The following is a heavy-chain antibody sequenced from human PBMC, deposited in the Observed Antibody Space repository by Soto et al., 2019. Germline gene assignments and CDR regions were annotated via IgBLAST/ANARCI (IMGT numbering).Heavy chain of an antibody. CDR3: VRKESNGYYNWFDP. V-gene: IGHV5-51*01. CDR1: GYTFSRYW. J-gene: IGHJ5*02. D-gene: IGHD3-22*01. CDR2: IYPGDFDT. Sequence: PGESLKISCKASGYTFSRYWIAWVRQMPGKGLDWMGSIYPGDFDTKYSPSLQRQVTISVDKSTSPAYLEWKNLMASDSGMYYCVRKESNGYYNWFDPWGQRTQVTVS.